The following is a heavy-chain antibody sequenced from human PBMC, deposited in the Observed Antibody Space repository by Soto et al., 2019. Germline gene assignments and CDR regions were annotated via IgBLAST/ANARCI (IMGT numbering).Heavy chain of an antibody. CDR1: GVSISSSSYY. J-gene: IGHJ6*02. CDR3: ARRSYSSSSGGDYYYYYGMDV. D-gene: IGHD6-6*01. V-gene: IGHV4-39*01. CDR2: IYYSGST. Sequence: PSETLSLTYTVSGVSISSSSYYWGWIRQPPGKLLEWIGSIYYSGSTYYNPSLKSRVTISVDTSKNQFSLKLSSVTAADTAVYYCARRSYSSSSGGDYYYYYGMDVWGQGTTVKSP.